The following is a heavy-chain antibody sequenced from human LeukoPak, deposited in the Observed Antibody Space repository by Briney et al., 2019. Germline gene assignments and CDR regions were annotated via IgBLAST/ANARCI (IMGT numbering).Heavy chain of an antibody. D-gene: IGHD2-21*02. CDR2: ISSSSSYI. CDR1: KFNFNSYG. Sequence: GGSLRLSCTTYKFNFNSYGMTWVRQAPGKGLEWVSSISSSSSYIYYADSVKGRFTISRDNSKNTLYLQMNSLRAEDTAVYYCARDPGGDVDYWGQGTLVTVSS. V-gene: IGHV3-21*04. CDR3: ARDPGGDVDY. J-gene: IGHJ4*02.